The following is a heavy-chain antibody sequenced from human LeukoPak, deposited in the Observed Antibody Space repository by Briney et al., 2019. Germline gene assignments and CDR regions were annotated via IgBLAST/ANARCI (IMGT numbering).Heavy chain of an antibody. CDR1: GYSFTSYG. V-gene: IGHV1-2*02. Sequence: GASVKVSCKASGYSFTSYGISWVRQAPGQGLEWMGWINPNSGGTNYAQKFQGRVTVTRDTSISTAYMELSRLRSDDTAVYYCARARDKWFLDYWGQGTLVTVSS. J-gene: IGHJ4*02. CDR2: INPNSGGT. D-gene: IGHD3-10*01. CDR3: ARARDKWFLDY.